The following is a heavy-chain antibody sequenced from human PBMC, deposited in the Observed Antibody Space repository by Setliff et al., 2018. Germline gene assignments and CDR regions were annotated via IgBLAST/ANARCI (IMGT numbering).Heavy chain of an antibody. CDR2: IIPVLGVT. Sequence: ASVKVSCKASGGSFSSYAINWVRQAPGQRPEWMGGIIPVLGVTNYAQKFQGRVTIAADRLTSTGYMELRSLRSEDTAVYYCARELRPGNPYFDYWGQGTLVTVSS. V-gene: IGHV1-69*10. D-gene: IGHD3-3*01. CDR3: ARELRPGNPYFDY. J-gene: IGHJ4*02. CDR1: GGSFSSYA.